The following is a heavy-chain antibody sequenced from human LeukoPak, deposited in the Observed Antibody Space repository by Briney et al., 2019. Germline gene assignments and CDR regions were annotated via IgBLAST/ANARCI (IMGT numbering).Heavy chain of an antibody. CDR3: ARDLFFGRDFHDY. V-gene: IGHV3-21*01. CDR1: GFTFSSYS. D-gene: IGHD3-3*01. Sequence: GGSLRLSCAASGFTFSSYSMNWVRQAPGKGLEWVSSISSSSSYIYYADSVKGRFTISRDNAKNSLYLQMNSLRAEDTAVCYCARDLFFGRDFHDYWGQGALVTVSS. CDR2: ISSSSSYI. J-gene: IGHJ4*02.